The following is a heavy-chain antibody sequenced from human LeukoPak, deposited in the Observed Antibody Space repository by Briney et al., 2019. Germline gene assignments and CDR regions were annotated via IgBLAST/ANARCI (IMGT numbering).Heavy chain of an antibody. D-gene: IGHD3-10*01. V-gene: IGHV1-69*13. CDR2: IIPIFGTA. Sequence: SVKVSCKASGGTFSSYAISWVRQAPGQGLEWMEGIIPIFGTANYAQKFQGRVTITADESTSTAYMELSSLRSEDTAVYYCARGSMVRGVIISHLPDYWGQGTLVTVSS. CDR1: GGTFSSYA. CDR3: ARGSMVRGVIISHLPDY. J-gene: IGHJ4*02.